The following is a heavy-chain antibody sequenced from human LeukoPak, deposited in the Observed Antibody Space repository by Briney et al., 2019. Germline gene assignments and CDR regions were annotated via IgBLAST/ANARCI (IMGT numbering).Heavy chain of an antibody. CDR2: IIPIFGTA. V-gene: IGHV1-69*06. CDR1: GGTFSSYA. CDR3: ARALAQGGSFDLYYFDS. D-gene: IGHD3-9*01. Sequence: SVTVSCKASGGTFSSYAISWVRQAPGQGLEWMGGIIPIFGTANYAQKFQGRVTITADKSTSTAYMELSSLRSEDTAVYYCARALAQGGSFDLYYFDSWGQGSLVTVSS. J-gene: IGHJ4*02.